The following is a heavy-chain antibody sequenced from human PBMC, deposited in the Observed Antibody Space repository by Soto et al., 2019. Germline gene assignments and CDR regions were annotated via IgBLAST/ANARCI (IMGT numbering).Heavy chain of an antibody. Sequence: QVQLQQWGAGLLKPSETLSLTCAVYGGSFSGYYWSWIRQPPGKGLEWIGEINHSGSTNYNPSLKSRVTISVDTSKNQFSLKLSSVTAAHTAVYYCARGLAGSSSNWFDPWGQGTLVTVSS. D-gene: IGHD6-13*01. V-gene: IGHV4-34*01. CDR1: GGSFSGYY. CDR2: INHSGST. J-gene: IGHJ5*02. CDR3: ARGLAGSSSNWFDP.